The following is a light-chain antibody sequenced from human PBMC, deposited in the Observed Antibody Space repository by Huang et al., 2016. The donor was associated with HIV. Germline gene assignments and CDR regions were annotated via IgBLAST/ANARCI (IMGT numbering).Light chain of an antibody. J-gene: IGKJ1*01. V-gene: IGKV3D-20*01. Sequence: SPVTLSLTPGERVTLSFGASQSVSSGYLAWYQQKPGLAPRLLIYDTSIRATGVPDRFSGSGSGTDFTLSISSLEPEDFAVYYCQQYGSAPVTFGHGTRL. CDR3: QQYGSAPVT. CDR2: DTS. CDR1: QSVSSGY.